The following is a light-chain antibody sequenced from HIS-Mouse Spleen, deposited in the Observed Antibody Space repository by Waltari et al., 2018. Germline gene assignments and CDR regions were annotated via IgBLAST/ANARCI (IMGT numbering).Light chain of an antibody. J-gene: IGLJ2*01. CDR1: SSYVGGYNY. Sequence: SALTQPRSVSGSPGPSVTISCTGTSSYVGGYNYVSWYQQHPGKAPKLMIYDVSTRPSGVPDRFSGSKSGNTASLTISGLQAEDEADYYCCSYAGSYTLVFGGGTKLTVL. CDR2: DVS. CDR3: CSYAGSYTLV. V-gene: IGLV2-11*01.